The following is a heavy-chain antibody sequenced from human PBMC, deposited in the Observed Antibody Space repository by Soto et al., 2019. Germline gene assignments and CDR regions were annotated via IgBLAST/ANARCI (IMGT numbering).Heavy chain of an antibody. CDR1: GGSISSYY. Sequence: PSETLFLTCTVSGGSISSYYWSWIRQPPGKGLEWIGYIYYSGSTNYNPSLKSRVTISVDTSKNQFSLKLSSVTAADTAVYYCARGRHPSSGWYPNWFDPWGQGTLVTVSS. V-gene: IGHV4-59*01. CDR3: ARGRHPSSGWYPNWFDP. D-gene: IGHD6-19*01. J-gene: IGHJ5*02. CDR2: IYYSGST.